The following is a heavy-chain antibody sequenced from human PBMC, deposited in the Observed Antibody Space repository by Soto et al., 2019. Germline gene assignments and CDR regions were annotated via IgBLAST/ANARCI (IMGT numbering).Heavy chain of an antibody. D-gene: IGHD2-8*02. CDR1: GFTFSNSA. CDR2: IVVGSGNT. CDR3: APELYTGGSCCSFDI. V-gene: IGHV1-58*01. J-gene: IGHJ3*02. Sequence: SVKVSCKTSGFTFSNSALQWVRQDRGQRLEWMGWIVVGSGNTKYAQEFRERVTITRDMSTSTAHMEVSSLAPEDTAVYCCAPELYTGGSCCSFDIWGQGTTVTVSS.